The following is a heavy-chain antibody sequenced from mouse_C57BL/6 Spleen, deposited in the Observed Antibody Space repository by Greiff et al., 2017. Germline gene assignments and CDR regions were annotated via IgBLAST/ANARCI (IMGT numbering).Heavy chain of an antibody. CDR1: GFSLTSYA. J-gene: IGHJ1*03. CDR2: IWPGGGT. V-gene: IGHV2-9-1*01. Sequence: VQLKESGPGLVAPSPSLSITCTVSGFSLTSYAISWVRQPPGKGLEWLGVIWPGGGTNYNSALKSRLSISKDNSKSQVFLKMNSLQNDDTARYYCARYDDDGYFDVWGTGTTVTVSS. CDR3: ARYDDDGYFDV. D-gene: IGHD2-4*01.